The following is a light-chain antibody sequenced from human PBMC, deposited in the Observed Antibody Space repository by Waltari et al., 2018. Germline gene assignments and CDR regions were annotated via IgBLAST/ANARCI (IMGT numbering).Light chain of an antibody. J-gene: IGLJ3*02. CDR2: RTH. CDR1: SGSVSTTYY. Sequence: QTVVTQEPSFSVSPGGTVTLTCGLRSGSVSTTYYPTCYQQTPGQAPRPLLYRTHTRSSGVPDRISGSILGNKAALTITGAQADDESDYYCVLYMGGGILFGGGTKLTVL. V-gene: IGLV8-61*01. CDR3: VLYMGGGIL.